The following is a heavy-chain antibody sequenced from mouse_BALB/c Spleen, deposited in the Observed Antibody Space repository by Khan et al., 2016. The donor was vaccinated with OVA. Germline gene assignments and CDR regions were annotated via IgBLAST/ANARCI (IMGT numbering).Heavy chain of an antibody. V-gene: IGHV1-7*01. CDR1: GYTFSSYW. J-gene: IGHJ2*01. CDR2: INPTSGYT. Sequence: VQLQQSGAEQAKPGASVKMSCKTSGYTFSSYWMHWVKQRPGQGLEWIGYINPTSGYTEYNEKFKDKATLSADKSSSTAYMQLTSLTSEDSAVHYCARDRIDYWGQGTTLTVSS. CDR3: ARDRIDY.